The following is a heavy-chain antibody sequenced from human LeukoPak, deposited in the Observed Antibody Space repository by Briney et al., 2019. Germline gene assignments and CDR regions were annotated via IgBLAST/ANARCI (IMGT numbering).Heavy chain of an antibody. CDR2: INSDGSST. D-gene: IGHD7-27*01. CDR1: GFTFSSYW. V-gene: IGHV3-74*01. Sequence: GGSLRLSCAVSGFTFSSYWMHWVRQAPGKGLVWVSRINSDGSSTSYADSVKGRFTISRDNAKNTLFLQMNSLRAEDTAVYYCVLGMRNDYFDYWGQGTLVTVSS. J-gene: IGHJ4*02. CDR3: VLGMRNDYFDY.